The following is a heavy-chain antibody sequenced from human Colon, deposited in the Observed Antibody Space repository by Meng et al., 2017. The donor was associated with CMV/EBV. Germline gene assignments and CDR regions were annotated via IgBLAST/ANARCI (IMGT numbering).Heavy chain of an antibody. D-gene: IGHD3-16*01. V-gene: IGHV3-74*01. CDR1: GFIFSNYW. J-gene: IGHJ6*02. CDR3: ARGGGSVMDV. Sequence: GESLKISCATSGFIFSNYWMHWVRQAPGKGLVWVSRIKNDGSTTNYADSVRGRFTITRDNTKNTLYLQMNSLGAEGTAVYYCARGGGSVMDVWGQGTTVTVSS. CDR2: IKNDGSTT.